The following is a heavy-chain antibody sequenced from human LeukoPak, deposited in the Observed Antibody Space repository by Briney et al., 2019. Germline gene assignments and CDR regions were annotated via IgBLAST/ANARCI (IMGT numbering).Heavy chain of an antibody. CDR1: GYTFTSYY. Sequence: ASVKVSCKASGYTFTSYYMHWVRQAPGQGLEWMGWISAYNGNTNYAQKLQGRVTMTTDTSTSTAYMELRSLRSDDTAVYYCASWDSYGLTIDYWGQGTLVTVSS. D-gene: IGHD5-18*01. V-gene: IGHV1-18*04. J-gene: IGHJ4*02. CDR3: ASWDSYGLTIDY. CDR2: ISAYNGNT.